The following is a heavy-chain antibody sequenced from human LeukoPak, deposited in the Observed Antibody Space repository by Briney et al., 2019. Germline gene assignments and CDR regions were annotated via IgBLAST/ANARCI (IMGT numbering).Heavy chain of an antibody. CDR2: IIPIFGTA. J-gene: IGHJ4*02. CDR1: GGTLSSYA. D-gene: IGHD3-22*01. V-gene: IGHV1-69*05. Sequence: SVKVSCKACGGTLSSYAISWVRQAPGQGLEWMGRIIPIFGTANYAQKFQGRVTITTDESTSTAYMELSSLRSEDTAVYYCARGGTHYYDSSGYYSIFDYWGQGTLVTVSS. CDR3: ARGGTHYYDSSGYYSIFDY.